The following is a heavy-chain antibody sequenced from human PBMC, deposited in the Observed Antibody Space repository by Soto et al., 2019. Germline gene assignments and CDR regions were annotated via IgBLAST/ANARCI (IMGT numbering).Heavy chain of an antibody. Sequence: EVQLLESGGGLVQPGGSLRLSCVASGFTFTRHAMSWVRQAPGKGLEWVSGISNSGDSTNYADSVKGRFTISRDSSKNTVYLQMRSLRAEDTAVYHCAKIRGYYDSASRWDAFGIWGQGTMVTVSS. J-gene: IGHJ3*02. CDR2: ISNSGDST. CDR1: GFTFTRHA. D-gene: IGHD3-10*01. V-gene: IGHV3-23*01. CDR3: AKIRGYYDSASRWDAFGI.